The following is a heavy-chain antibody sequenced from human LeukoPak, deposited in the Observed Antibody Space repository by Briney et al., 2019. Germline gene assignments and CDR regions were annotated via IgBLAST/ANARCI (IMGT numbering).Heavy chain of an antibody. J-gene: IGHJ5*02. D-gene: IGHD3-10*01. CDR2: ISPDGSDK. V-gene: IGHV3-7*01. CDR3: GRWGVNAGLDR. CDR1: GFTFGNTW. Sequence: GGSLRLSCAASGFTFGNTWMGWVRQAPGKGLEWVANISPDGSDKYYVGSVRGRFTISRDNAQNSVNLQMNSLRAEDSAVYYGGRWGVNAGLDRWGQGTLVSVAS.